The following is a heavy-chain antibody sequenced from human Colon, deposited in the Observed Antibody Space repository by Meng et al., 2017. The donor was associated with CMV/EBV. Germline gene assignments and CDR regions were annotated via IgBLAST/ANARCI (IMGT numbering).Heavy chain of an antibody. CDR2: TKQDGTES. CDR1: GHTFTTYW. Sequence: GESLKISCVVSGHTFTTYWMTWVRQAPGKGLEWVANTKQDGTESYYADSVKGRFIISRDNRNASLFLQMNSLRVEDTAVYYCARGRLHGFAAWGQGTLVTVSS. J-gene: IGHJ5*02. V-gene: IGHV3-7*04. CDR3: ARGRLHGFAA. D-gene: IGHD2-15*01.